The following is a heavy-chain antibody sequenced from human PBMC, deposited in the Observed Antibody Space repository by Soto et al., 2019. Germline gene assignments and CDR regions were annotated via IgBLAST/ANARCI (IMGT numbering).Heavy chain of an antibody. CDR1: GFTFSSYG. CDR3: AKDYYDSSGYYYTYFDY. Sequence: PGGSLRLSCAASGFTFSSYGMHWVRQAPGKGLEWVAVISYDGSNKYYADSVKGRFTISRDNSKNTLYLQMNSLRAEDTAVYYCAKDYYDSSGYYYTYFDYWGQGTLVTVS. J-gene: IGHJ4*02. D-gene: IGHD3-22*01. V-gene: IGHV3-30*18. CDR2: ISYDGSNK.